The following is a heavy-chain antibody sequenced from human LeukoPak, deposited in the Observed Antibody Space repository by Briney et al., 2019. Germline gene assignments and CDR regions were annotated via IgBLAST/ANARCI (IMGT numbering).Heavy chain of an antibody. D-gene: IGHD6-13*01. V-gene: IGHV3-9*01. Sequence: GGSLRLSCAASGFTFDDYAMHWVRQAPGKGLEWVSGTSWNSGSIGYADSVKGRFTISRDNAKNSLYLQMNSLRAEDTALYYCAKGKAAGTSYYFDYWGQGTLVTVSS. CDR1: GFTFDDYA. CDR3: AKGKAAGTSYYFDY. CDR2: TSWNSGSI. J-gene: IGHJ4*02.